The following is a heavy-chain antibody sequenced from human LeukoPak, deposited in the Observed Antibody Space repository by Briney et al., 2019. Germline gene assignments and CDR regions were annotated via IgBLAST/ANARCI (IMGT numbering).Heavy chain of an antibody. V-gene: IGHV3-48*03. J-gene: IGHJ4*02. CDR2: ISGGGETI. CDR1: GFTFSGYE. D-gene: IGHD3-10*01. Sequence: GGSLRLSCEVSGFTFSGYEMNWVRQAPGKGLEWLSYISGGGETIYYTDSVRGRFTVSRDNAKSSLFLQMNSLRAEDSAVYYCAREQTFGEFDSWGQGTLVTVSS. CDR3: AREQTFGEFDS.